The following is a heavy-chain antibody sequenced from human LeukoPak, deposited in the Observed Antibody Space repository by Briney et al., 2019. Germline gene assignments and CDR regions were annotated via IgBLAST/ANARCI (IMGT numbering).Heavy chain of an antibody. CDR3: ARGRKLLWFGELLPNFDY. CDR1: GGSISSYY. D-gene: IGHD3-10*01. CDR2: IYYSGST. J-gene: IGHJ4*02. Sequence: SETLSLTCTVSGGSISSYYWSWIRQPPGKGLEWIGYIYYSGSTNYNPSLKSRVTISVDTSKNQFSLKLSSVTAADTAVYYCARGRKLLWFGELLPNFDYWGQGTLVTVSS. V-gene: IGHV4-59*01.